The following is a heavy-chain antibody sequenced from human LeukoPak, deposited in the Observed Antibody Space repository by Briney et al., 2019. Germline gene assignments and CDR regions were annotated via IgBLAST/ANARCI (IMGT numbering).Heavy chain of an antibody. D-gene: IGHD4-17*01. CDR1: GFTVSSNY. V-gene: IGHV3-66*01. CDR2: IYSGGST. Sequence: GGSLRLSCAASGFTVSSNYMSWVRQAPGKGLEWVSVIYSGGSTYYADSVKGRFTISRDNSKNTLYLQMNSLRAEDTAVYYCARGYGDLDGAFDIWGQGTMVTVSS. CDR3: ARGYGDLDGAFDI. J-gene: IGHJ3*02.